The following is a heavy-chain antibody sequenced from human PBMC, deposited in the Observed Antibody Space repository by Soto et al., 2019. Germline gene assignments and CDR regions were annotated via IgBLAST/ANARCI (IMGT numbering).Heavy chain of an antibody. J-gene: IGHJ4*02. D-gene: IGHD3-22*01. CDR2: IIPIFGTA. Sequence: GASVKVSCKASGGTFSSYAISCVRQAPGQGLEWMGGIIPIFGTANYAQKFQGRVTITADESTSTAYMELSSLRSEDTAVYYCARYYYDSSGYYRSYYFDYWGQGTLVTVSS. V-gene: IGHV1-69*13. CDR3: ARYYYDSSGYYRSYYFDY. CDR1: GGTFSSYA.